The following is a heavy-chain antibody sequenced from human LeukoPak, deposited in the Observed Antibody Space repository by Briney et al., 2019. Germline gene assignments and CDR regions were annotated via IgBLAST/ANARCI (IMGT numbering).Heavy chain of an antibody. J-gene: IGHJ3*02. CDR3: ASQDGGAFDI. Sequence: PSETLSLTCTVSGVSISSYYWSWIRQPPGKGLQWIGYIYYSGSTNYNPSLKSRVTISVDTSKNQFSLKLSSVTAADTAVYYCASQDGGAFDIWGQGTMVTVSS. D-gene: IGHD1-26*01. V-gene: IGHV4-59*08. CDR1: GVSISSYY. CDR2: IYYSGST.